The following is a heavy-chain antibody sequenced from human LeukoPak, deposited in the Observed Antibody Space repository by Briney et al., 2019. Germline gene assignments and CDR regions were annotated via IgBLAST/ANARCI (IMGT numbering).Heavy chain of an antibody. CDR3: AKGRFLEWLLGAFDY. J-gene: IGHJ4*02. V-gene: IGHV3-9*03. Sequence: GRSLRLSCAASGFTFDDYAMHWVRQAPGKGLEWVSGISWNSGSIGYADSVKGRFTISRDNAKNSLYLQMNSLRAEDMALYYCAKGRFLEWLLGAFDYWGQGTLVTVSS. CDR2: ISWNSGSI. D-gene: IGHD3-3*01. CDR1: GFTFDDYA.